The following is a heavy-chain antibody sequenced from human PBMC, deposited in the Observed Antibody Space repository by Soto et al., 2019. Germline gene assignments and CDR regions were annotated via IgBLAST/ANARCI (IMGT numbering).Heavy chain of an antibody. CDR1: GFTFSSYW. CDR3: ARDQAAQLDPYDILTGYGLYYYYYMDV. D-gene: IGHD3-9*01. Sequence: GGSLRLSCAASGFTFSSYWMSWVRQAPGKGPEWVANIKQDGSEKYYVDSVKGRFTISRDNAKNSLYLQMNSLRAEDTAVYYCARDQAAQLDPYDILTGYGLYYYYYMDVWGKGTTVTVSS. CDR2: IKQDGSEK. J-gene: IGHJ6*03. V-gene: IGHV3-7*01.